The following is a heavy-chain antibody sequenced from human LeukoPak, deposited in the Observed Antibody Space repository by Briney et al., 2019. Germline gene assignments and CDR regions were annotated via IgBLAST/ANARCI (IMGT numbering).Heavy chain of an antibody. CDR2: INHSGST. V-gene: IGHV4-34*01. J-gene: IGHJ6*02. CDR3: VRGYSSNWYYYGMDV. D-gene: IGHD6-13*01. Sequence: SETLSLTCAVYGGSFSGYYWSWIRQPPGKGLEWIGEINHSGSTNYNPSLKSRVTISVDTSKNQFSLKLSSVTAADTAVYYCVRGYSSNWYYYGMDVWGQGTTVTVSS. CDR1: GGSFSGYY.